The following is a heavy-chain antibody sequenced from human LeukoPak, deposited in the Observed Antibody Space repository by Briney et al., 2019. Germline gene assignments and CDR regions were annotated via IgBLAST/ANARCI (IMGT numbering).Heavy chain of an antibody. CDR2: IYSGGST. J-gene: IGHJ4*01. CDR3: ARXVLYDFWSGYXVGDFDY. D-gene: IGHD3-3*01. CDR1: GFTVSSNY. V-gene: IGHV3-66*02. Sequence: PGGSLRLSCAASGFTVSSNYMSWVRQAPGKGLEWVSVIYSGGSTYYADSVKGRFTISRDNSKNTLYLQMNSLRAEDTAVYYCARXVLYDFWSGYXVGDFDYWGXGXLXXVS.